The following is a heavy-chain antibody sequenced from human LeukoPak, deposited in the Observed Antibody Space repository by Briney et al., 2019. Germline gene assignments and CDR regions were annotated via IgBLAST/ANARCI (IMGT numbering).Heavy chain of an antibody. D-gene: IGHD3-16*01. CDR1: GGSISGFH. Sequence: SETLSLTCTVSGGSISGFHWSWIRQPPGEGLEYIGDVFYSGGTNYNSSLKSRLTISVDTSRNQFSLKLTPVTAADTAVYYCARLYAGAYTRLDPWGQGTLVAVSS. CDR2: VFYSGGT. CDR3: ARLYAGAYTRLDP. V-gene: IGHV4-59*08. J-gene: IGHJ5*02.